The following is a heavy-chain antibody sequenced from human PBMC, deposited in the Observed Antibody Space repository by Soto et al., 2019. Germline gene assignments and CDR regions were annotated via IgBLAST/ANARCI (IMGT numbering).Heavy chain of an antibody. CDR1: GVFVSSNY. Sequence: EVQLVESGGGLIHPGGSLRLSCVGSGVFVSSNYMAWVRQAPGKGLEWVAVMYSDGRTYYADSVKGRFTISRDDSKNTLYFQMNSLRAEDTAVYYCARYYGAGSYFFDHWGQGALVTVSS. CDR3: ARYYGAGSYFFDH. V-gene: IGHV3-53*01. D-gene: IGHD3-10*01. CDR2: MYSDGRT. J-gene: IGHJ4*02.